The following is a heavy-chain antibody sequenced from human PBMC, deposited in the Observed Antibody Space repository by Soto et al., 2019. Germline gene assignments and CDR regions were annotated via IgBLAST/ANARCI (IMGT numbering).Heavy chain of an antibody. D-gene: IGHD5-18*01. CDR1: GFTFSSYA. CDR2: ISYDGSNK. V-gene: IGHV3-30-3*01. J-gene: IGHJ4*02. Sequence: GGSLRLSCAASGFTFSSYAMHWVRQAPGKGLEWVAVISYDGSNKYYADSVKGRFTISRDNSKNTLYLQMNSLRAEDTAVYYCARDRWIQLWLFDYWGQGTLVTVSS. CDR3: ARDRWIQLWLFDY.